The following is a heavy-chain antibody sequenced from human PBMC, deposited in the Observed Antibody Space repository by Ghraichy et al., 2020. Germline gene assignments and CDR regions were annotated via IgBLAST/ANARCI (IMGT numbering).Heavy chain of an antibody. CDR3: ARADSSSSPDSDYYYGMDV. CDR1: GFTFSDYY. CDR2: ISSSSSYT. D-gene: IGHD6-6*01. Sequence: GGSLRLSCAASGFTFSDYYMSWIRQAPGKGLEWVSYISSSSSYTNYADSVKGRFTISRDNAKNSLYLQMNSLRAEDTAVYYCARADSSSSPDSDYYYGMDVWGQGTTVTVSS. V-gene: IGHV3-11*06. J-gene: IGHJ6*02.